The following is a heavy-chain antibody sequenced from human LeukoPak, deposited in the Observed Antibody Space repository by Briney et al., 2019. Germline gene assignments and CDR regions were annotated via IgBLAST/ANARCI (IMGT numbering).Heavy chain of an antibody. J-gene: IGHJ5*02. CDR1: GGSFSGYY. V-gene: IGHV4-34*01. CDR3: ARNDYYDSSGTNWFDP. D-gene: IGHD3-22*01. Sequence: KPSETLSLTCAVYGGSFSGYYWSWIRQPPGKGLEWIGSIYRSGSTYYNPSLKSRVTISVDTSKNQFSLKLSSVTAADTAVYYCARNDYYDSSGTNWFDPWGQGTLVTVSS. CDR2: IYRSGST.